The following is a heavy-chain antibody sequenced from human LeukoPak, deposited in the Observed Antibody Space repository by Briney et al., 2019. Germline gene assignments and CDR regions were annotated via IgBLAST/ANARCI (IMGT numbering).Heavy chain of an antibody. V-gene: IGHV3-53*01. Sequence: GGSLRLSCAVFGLTVSRNYMSWVRQAPGKGLEWVSLINSAGNTFYADSVKGRFSVSRDNSRNTLYVQMSSLTAEDTAVYYCARSGGVITHFDYWGRGTLVTVSS. CDR2: INSAGNT. J-gene: IGHJ4*02. D-gene: IGHD3-16*02. CDR3: ARSGGVITHFDY. CDR1: GLTVSRNY.